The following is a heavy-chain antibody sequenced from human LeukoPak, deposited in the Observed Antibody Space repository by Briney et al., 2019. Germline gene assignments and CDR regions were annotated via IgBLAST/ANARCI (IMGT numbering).Heavy chain of an antibody. D-gene: IGHD4-23*01. CDR2: INPNSGGT. CDR1: GYTLTGYY. CDR3: ARVDYGGNPQQDAFDI. V-gene: IGHV1-2*02. J-gene: IGHJ3*02. Sequence: ASVKVSCKASGYTLTGYYMHWVRQAPGQGLEWMGWINPNSGGTNYAQKFQGRVTMTRDTSISTAYMELSRLRSDDTAVYYCARVDYGGNPQQDAFDIWGQGTMVTVSS.